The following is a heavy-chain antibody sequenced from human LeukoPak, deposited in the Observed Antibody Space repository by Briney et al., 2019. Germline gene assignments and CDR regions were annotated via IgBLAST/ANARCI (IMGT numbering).Heavy chain of an antibody. CDR1: GFTFSSYA. D-gene: IGHD2-15*01. CDR2: ISGSGGST. CDR3: ANGGYCSGGSCYSGPALDYFDY. Sequence: GGSLRLSCAASGFTFSSYAMSWVRQAPGKGLEWVSAISGSGGSTYYADSVKGRFTISRDNSKNTLYLQMSSLRAEDTAVYYCANGGYCSGGSCYSGPALDYFDYWGQGTLVTVSS. J-gene: IGHJ4*02. V-gene: IGHV3-23*01.